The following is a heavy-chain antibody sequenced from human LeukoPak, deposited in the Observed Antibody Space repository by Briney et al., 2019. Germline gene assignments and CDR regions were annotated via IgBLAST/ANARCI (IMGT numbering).Heavy chain of an antibody. D-gene: IGHD3-10*01. CDR3: ARENFTMVRGVFDP. Sequence: GGSLRLSCAASGFTFSSYSMNWVRQAPGKGLEWVSSISTSSSYIYYADSVKGRITISRDNAKNSLYLQMNSLRAEDTAVYYCARENFTMVRGVFDPWGQGTLVTVSS. V-gene: IGHV3-21*01. CDR2: ISTSSSYI. CDR1: GFTFSSYS. J-gene: IGHJ5*02.